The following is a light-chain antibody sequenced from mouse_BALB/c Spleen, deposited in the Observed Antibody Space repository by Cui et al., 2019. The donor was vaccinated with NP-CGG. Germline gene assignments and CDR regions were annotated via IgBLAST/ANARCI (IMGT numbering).Light chain of an antibody. CDR1: TGAVTTSNY. J-gene: IGLJ1*01. Sequence: QAVVTQESALTTSPGETVTLTCRSSTGAVTTSNYANWVQAKPDHLFTGLIGGTNNRAPGVPARFSGSLVGDKAALTITGAQIEDEAIYFCALWYSNHWVFGGGTKLTVL. CDR3: ALWYSNHWV. CDR2: GTN. V-gene: IGLV1*01.